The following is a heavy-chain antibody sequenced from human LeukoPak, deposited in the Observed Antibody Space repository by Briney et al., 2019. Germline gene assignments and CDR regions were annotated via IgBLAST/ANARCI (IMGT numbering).Heavy chain of an antibody. Sequence: ASETLSLTCTVSGGSISSYYWSWIRQPPGKGLEWIGYIYYSGSTNYNPSLKSRVTISVDTSKNQFSLNLSSVTAADTAVYYCARGPLTSPSFDYWGQGTLVTVSS. J-gene: IGHJ4*02. CDR3: ARGPLTSPSFDY. CDR1: GGSISSYY. V-gene: IGHV4-59*08. D-gene: IGHD3-9*01. CDR2: IYYSGST.